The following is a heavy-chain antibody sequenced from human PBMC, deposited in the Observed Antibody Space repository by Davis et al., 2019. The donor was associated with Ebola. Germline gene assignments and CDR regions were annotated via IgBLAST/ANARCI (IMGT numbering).Heavy chain of an antibody. CDR3: ARTTIVVVPAAILGAHNWFDP. CDR2: INHSGST. Sequence: PSETLSLTCAVYGGSFSGYYWSWIRQPPGKGLEWIGEINHSGSTNYNPSLKSRVTISVDTSKNQFSLKLSSVTAADTAVYYCARTTIVVVPAAILGAHNWFDPWGQGTLVTVSS. J-gene: IGHJ5*02. CDR1: GGSFSGYY. D-gene: IGHD2-2*02. V-gene: IGHV4-34*01.